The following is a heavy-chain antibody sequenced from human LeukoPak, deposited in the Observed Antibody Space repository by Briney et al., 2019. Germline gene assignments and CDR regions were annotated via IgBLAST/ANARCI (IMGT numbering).Heavy chain of an antibody. V-gene: IGHV1-2*02. CDR3: ARARRSSSWYVGWFDP. D-gene: IGHD6-13*01. Sequence: ASVTVSCKASGYTFTGYYMHWVRQAPGQGLEWMGWINPNSGGTNYAQKFQGRVTMTRDTSISTAYMELSRLRSDDTAVYYCARARRSSSWYVGWFDPWGQGTLVTVSS. CDR1: GYTFTGYY. CDR2: INPNSGGT. J-gene: IGHJ5*02.